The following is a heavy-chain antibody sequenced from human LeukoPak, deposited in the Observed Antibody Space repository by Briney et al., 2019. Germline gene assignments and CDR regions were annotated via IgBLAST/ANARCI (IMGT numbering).Heavy chain of an antibody. CDR1: GYTFTSYG. V-gene: IGHV1-18*01. CDR3: ARDITIVVVPAAPLDY. J-gene: IGHJ4*02. D-gene: IGHD2-2*01. Sequence: ASVKASCKASGYTFTSYGISWVRQAPGQGLEWMGWISAYNGNTNYAQKLQGRVTMTTDTSTSTAYMELRSLRSDDTAVYYCARDITIVVVPAAPLDYWGQGTLVTVSS. CDR2: ISAYNGNT.